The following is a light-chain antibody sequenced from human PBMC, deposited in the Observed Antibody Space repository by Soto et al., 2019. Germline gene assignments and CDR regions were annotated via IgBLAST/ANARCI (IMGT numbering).Light chain of an antibody. CDR1: SSDVGGYSY. CDR3: SSYAGSDNLV. V-gene: IGLV2-8*01. Sequence: QPVLTQPPSASGSPGQSVTISCTGTSSDVGGYSYVSWYQQHPGKAPKLMIYEVTKRPSGVPDRFSGSKSGNTASLTVSGLQAEDEADYYCSSYAGSDNLVFGGGTQLTVL. J-gene: IGLJ2*01. CDR2: EVT.